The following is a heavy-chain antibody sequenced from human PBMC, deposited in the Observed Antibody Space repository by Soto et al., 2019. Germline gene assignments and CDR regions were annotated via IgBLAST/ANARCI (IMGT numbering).Heavy chain of an antibody. Sequence: VVLVESGGGVVQPGTSLRLSCVGSGFTFRSYVIHWVRQAPGKGLEWVALTSYDGSNNFYGDSVKGRFTISRHNSRNTVELQMDSLRFEDTALYYCARWGTTGGLDVWGQGTLVSVSS. CDR3: ARWGTTGGLDV. V-gene: IGHV3-33*05. D-gene: IGHD3-16*01. J-gene: IGHJ4*02. CDR1: GFTFRSYV. CDR2: TSYDGSNN.